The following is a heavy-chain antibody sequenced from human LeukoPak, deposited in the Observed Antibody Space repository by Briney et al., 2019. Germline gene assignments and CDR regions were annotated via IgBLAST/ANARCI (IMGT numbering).Heavy chain of an antibody. J-gene: IGHJ4*02. Sequence: GGSLRLSCAASGFTFSSYSMNWVRQAPGKGLEWVSYISSSSTIYYADSVKGRFTISRDNAKNSLYLQMNSLRAEDTAVYYCARDLYGSYGYDYWGQGTLVTVSS. V-gene: IGHV3-48*01. CDR1: GFTFSSYS. CDR2: ISSSSTI. D-gene: IGHD5-18*01. CDR3: ARDLYGSYGYDY.